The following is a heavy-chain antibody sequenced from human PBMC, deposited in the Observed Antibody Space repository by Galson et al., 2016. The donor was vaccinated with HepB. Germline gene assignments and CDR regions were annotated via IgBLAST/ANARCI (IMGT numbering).Heavy chain of an antibody. D-gene: IGHD3/OR15-3a*01. CDR2: IRNKRDGGTA. CDR1: GLSVSDAW. V-gene: IGHV3-15*05. CDR3: TTWDWGLDC. J-gene: IGHJ4*02. Sequence: SLRLSCAVSGLSVSDAWLTWVRQAPGKGLEWVGNIRNKRDGGTADYGAPVKGRFTLSRDDSKNTLYLQMSSLKTDDTAVYFCTTWDWGLDCWGQGTLVTVSS.